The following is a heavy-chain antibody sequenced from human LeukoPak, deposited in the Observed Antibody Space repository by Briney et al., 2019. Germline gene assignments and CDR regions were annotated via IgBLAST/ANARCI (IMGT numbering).Heavy chain of an antibody. D-gene: IGHD1-1*01. CDR1: GGSISSSSYY. Sequence: SETLSLTCTVSGGSISSSSYYWGWIRQPPGKGLEWIGSIYYSGSTYYNPSLKSRVTISVDTSKNQFSLKLSSVTAADTAVYYCARGGGTWFDPWGQGTLVTVSS. CDR2: IYYSGST. CDR3: ARGGGTWFDP. J-gene: IGHJ5*02. V-gene: IGHV4-39*07.